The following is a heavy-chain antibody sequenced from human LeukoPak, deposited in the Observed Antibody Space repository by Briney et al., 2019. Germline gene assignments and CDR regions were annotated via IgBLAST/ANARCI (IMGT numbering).Heavy chain of an antibody. J-gene: IGHJ5*02. CDR2: IIPIFGTA. V-gene: IGHV1-69*13. CDR1: GYTFTSYG. Sequence: GASVKVSCKASGYTFTSYGISWVRQAPGQGLEWMGGIIPIFGTANYAQKFQGRVTITADESTSTAYMELSSLRSEDTAVYYCAREPPPEYYRWFDPWGQGTLVTVSS. D-gene: IGHD3-16*01. CDR3: AREPPPEYYRWFDP.